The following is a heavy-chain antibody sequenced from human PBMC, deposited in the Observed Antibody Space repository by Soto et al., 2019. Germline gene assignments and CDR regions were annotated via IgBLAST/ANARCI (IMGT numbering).Heavy chain of an antibody. CDR3: ARTPYSSGWHYYYYGMDV. V-gene: IGHV4-61*08. Sequence: SETLSLTCTVSGGSISSGGYYWSWIRQHPGKGLEWIGYIYYSGSTNYNPSLKSRVTISVDTSKNQFSLKLSSVTAADTAVYYCARTPYSSGWHYYYYGMDVWGQGTTVTVSS. CDR2: IYYSGST. D-gene: IGHD6-19*01. J-gene: IGHJ6*02. CDR1: GGSISSGGYY.